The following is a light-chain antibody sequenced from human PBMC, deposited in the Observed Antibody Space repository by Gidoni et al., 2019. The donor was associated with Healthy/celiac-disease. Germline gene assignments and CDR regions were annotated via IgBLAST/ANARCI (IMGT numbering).Light chain of an antibody. CDR3: QQYGSYAT. J-gene: IGKJ4*01. V-gene: IGKV3-20*01. CDR2: GAS. CDR1: QSVSSSY. Sequence: EILLTQSPGTLSLSPGERATLSCRASQSVSSSYLAWYQRKPGQAPRLVIYGASSRSTGIRDRFSGSGSGTDFTLTISRLEPEDFAVYYCQQYGSYATCGGGTKVEIK.